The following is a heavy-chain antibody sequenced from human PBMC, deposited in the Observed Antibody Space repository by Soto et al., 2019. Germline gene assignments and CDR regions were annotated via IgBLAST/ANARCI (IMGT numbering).Heavy chain of an antibody. J-gene: IGHJ4*02. CDR2: IRSKANSYAT. D-gene: IGHD3-22*01. CDR1: GFTFSVSA. V-gene: IGHV3-73*02. Sequence: EVQLVESGGGLVQPGGSLKLSCAASGFTFSVSAMHWVRQASGKGLEWVGRIRSKANSYATAYAASVKGRFTISRDDSKNTAYLQMISLKTEDTAVYYCTSITYYYDSSGRRMADYCGQGTLVTVSS. CDR3: TSITYYYDSSGRRMADY.